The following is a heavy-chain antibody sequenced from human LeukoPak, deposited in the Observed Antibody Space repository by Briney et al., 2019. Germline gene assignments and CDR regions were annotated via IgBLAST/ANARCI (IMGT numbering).Heavy chain of an antibody. CDR3: ARDFKSGYVDS. CDR2: IYDDGSKE. D-gene: IGHD3-3*01. V-gene: IGHV3-33*01. CDR1: GFTFSNYG. Sequence: HTGRSLRLSCAASGFTFSNYGMPWVRQAPGKGLEWVAVIYDDGSKEYFADSVKGRFTISRDNSKNTVLLQMNSLRAEDTAVFYCARDFKSGYVDSWGQGTLVTVSS. J-gene: IGHJ4*02.